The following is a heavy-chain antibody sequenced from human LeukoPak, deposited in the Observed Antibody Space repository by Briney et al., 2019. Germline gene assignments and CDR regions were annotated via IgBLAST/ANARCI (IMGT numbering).Heavy chain of an antibody. Sequence: PSETLSLTCAVYGGSFSGYYWGWIRQPPGKGLEWIGSIFYSGSTYYNPFLKSRVAISVDTSKNQFSLNLSSVTAADTAVYYCARRAAGAGDFDYWGQGTLVTVSS. J-gene: IGHJ4*02. CDR2: IFYSGST. CDR3: ARRAAGAGDFDY. D-gene: IGHD6-13*01. CDR1: GGSFSGYY. V-gene: IGHV4-34*12.